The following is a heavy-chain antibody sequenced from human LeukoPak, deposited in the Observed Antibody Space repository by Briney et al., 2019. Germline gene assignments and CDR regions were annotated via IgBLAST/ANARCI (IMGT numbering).Heavy chain of an antibody. CDR3: ARVDSTNWYEYRGYFDY. Sequence: SETLSLTCTVSGGSISSYYWSWIRQPPGKGLEWIGYIYYSGSTNYNPSLKSRVTISVDTSKNQFSLKLSSVTAADTAVYYCARVDSTNWYEYRGYFDYWGQGTLVTVSS. V-gene: IGHV4-59*01. J-gene: IGHJ4*02. CDR1: GGSISSYY. CDR2: IYYSGST. D-gene: IGHD1-1*01.